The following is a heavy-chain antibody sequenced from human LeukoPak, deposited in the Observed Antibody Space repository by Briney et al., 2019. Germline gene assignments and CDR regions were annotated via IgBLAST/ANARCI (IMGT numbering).Heavy chain of an antibody. V-gene: IGHV3-21*01. CDR3: ARGEGCRQQLVLVYYFDY. J-gene: IGHJ4*02. Sequence: PGGSLRLSCAASGFTFSSYSVNWVRQAPGKGLEWVSSISSSSSYIYYADSVKGRFTISRDNAKNSLYLQMNSLRAEDTAVYYCARGEGCRQQLVLVYYFDYWGQGTLVTVSS. D-gene: IGHD6-13*01. CDR1: GFTFSSYS. CDR2: ISSSSSYI.